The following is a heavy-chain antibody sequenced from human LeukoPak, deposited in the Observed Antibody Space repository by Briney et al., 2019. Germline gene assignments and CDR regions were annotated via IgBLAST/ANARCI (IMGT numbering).Heavy chain of an antibody. Sequence: PSETLSLTCAVYGGSFSGYYWSWIRQPPGKGLEWIGEINHSGSTSYNPSLKSRVTISVDTSKNQFSLKLSSVTAADTAVYYCARGRSYFAFDIWGQGTMVTVSS. CDR1: GGSFSGYY. CDR3: ARGRSYFAFDI. J-gene: IGHJ3*02. V-gene: IGHV4-34*01. D-gene: IGHD5-18*01. CDR2: INHSGST.